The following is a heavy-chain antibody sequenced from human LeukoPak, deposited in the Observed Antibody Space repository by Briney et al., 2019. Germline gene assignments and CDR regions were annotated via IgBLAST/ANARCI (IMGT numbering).Heavy chain of an antibody. Sequence: SGPPLVEPTQTLTLTCAVSGFSLTTTEVGGGWIRQPPRKALEWLALVSWNDFKSFSPSLKSRLTITKDTSKDQVVLTMTNMDPVDTATYYCARFLHSGTYRFDYWGQGTLVTVSS. J-gene: IGHJ4*02. D-gene: IGHD1-26*01. CDR1: GFSLTTTEVG. CDR3: ARFLHSGTYRFDY. CDR2: VSWNDFK. V-gene: IGHV2-5*01.